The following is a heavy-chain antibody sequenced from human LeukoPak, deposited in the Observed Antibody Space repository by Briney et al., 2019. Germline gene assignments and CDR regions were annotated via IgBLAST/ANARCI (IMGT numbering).Heavy chain of an antibody. Sequence: SETLSLTCTVSGGSISSYYWSWIRQPPGKGLEWIGYVYYSGGTTNCNPSLKSRVTISVDTSKNQFSLELSSVTAADTAVYYCARAVTTGLDYFDYWGQGTLVTVSS. CDR3: ARAVTTGLDYFDY. J-gene: IGHJ4*02. D-gene: IGHD4-17*01. V-gene: IGHV4-59*01. CDR2: VYYSGGTT. CDR1: GGSISSYY.